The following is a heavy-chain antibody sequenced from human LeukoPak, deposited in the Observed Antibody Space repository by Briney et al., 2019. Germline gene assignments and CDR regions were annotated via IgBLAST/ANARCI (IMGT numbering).Heavy chain of an antibody. D-gene: IGHD3-3*01. CDR1: GYTFTSYD. CDR2: MNPNSGNT. CDR3: ARGQSRRITIFGVVTTRYYFDY. V-gene: IGHV1-8*01. Sequence: ASVKVSCKASGYTFTSYDINWVRQATGQGLEWMGWMNPNSGNTGYAQKFQGRVTMTRNTSISTAYMELSSLRSEDTAAYYCARGQSRRITIFGVVTTRYYFDYWGQGTLVTVSS. J-gene: IGHJ4*02.